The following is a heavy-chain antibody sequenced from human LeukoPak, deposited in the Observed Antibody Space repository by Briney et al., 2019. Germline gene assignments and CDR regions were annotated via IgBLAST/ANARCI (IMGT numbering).Heavy chain of an antibody. Sequence: GGSLRLSCAASGFTFSSYSMNWVRQAPGKGLEWVANINQDGSEQYYVDSVKGRFTVSRDNAKNSLYLQMNSLRAEDTAVYYCARIRILVSLDYWGQGTLVTVSS. CDR1: GFTFSSYS. J-gene: IGHJ4*02. D-gene: IGHD2-8*02. CDR3: ARIRILVSLDY. V-gene: IGHV3-7*01. CDR2: INQDGSEQ.